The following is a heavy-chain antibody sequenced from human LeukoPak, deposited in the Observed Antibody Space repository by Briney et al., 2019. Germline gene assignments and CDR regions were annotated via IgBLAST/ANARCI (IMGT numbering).Heavy chain of an antibody. J-gene: IGHJ4*02. CDR2: ISSSGSTI. CDR3: AKHYGDYVLDY. Sequence: GGSLRLSCAASGFTFSSYEMNWVRQAPGKGLEWVSYISSSGSTIYYADSVKGRFTISRDNSKNTLYLQMDSLRAEDTAVYYCAKHYGDYVLDYWGQGTLVTVSS. D-gene: IGHD4-17*01. V-gene: IGHV3-48*03. CDR1: GFTFSSYE.